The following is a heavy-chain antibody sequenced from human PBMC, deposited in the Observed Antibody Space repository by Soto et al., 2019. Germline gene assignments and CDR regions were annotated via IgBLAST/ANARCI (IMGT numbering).Heavy chain of an antibody. CDR2: ISYDGSNK. CDR1: GFTFSSYA. J-gene: IGHJ6*02. Sequence: VQLVESGGGVVQPGRSLRLSCAASGFTFSSYAMHWVRQAPGKGLEWVAVISYDGSNKYYADSVKGRFTISRDNSKNTLYLQMNSLRAEDTAVYYCARTMVDTYYDILTGYYPPSEYYYYGMDVWGQGTTVTVSS. CDR3: ARTMVDTYYDILTGYYPPSEYYYYGMDV. V-gene: IGHV3-30-3*01. D-gene: IGHD3-9*01.